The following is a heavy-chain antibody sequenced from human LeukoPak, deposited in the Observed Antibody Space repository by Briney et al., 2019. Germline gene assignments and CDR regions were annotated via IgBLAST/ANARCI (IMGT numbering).Heavy chain of an antibody. CDR3: ARQGGALSYYYTDMDV. CDR1: GFHFSRHT. V-gene: IGHV3-30*10. J-gene: IGHJ6*03. Sequence: GGSLRLSCAASGFHFSRHTMHWVRQAPGTGLQWVATISHDGKDKYYTDSVRGRFTIARDNAKNTLSLQMNSLRIEDAALYYCARQGGALSYYYTDMDVWGKGTTVTVS. D-gene: IGHD6-25*01. CDR2: ISHDGKDK.